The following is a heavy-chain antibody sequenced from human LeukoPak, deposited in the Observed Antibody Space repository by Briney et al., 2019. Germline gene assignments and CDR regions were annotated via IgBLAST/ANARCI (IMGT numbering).Heavy chain of an antibody. D-gene: IGHD3-22*01. Sequence: SETLSLTCTVSGGSISSYYWSWIQQPAGKGLEWIGRIYTSGSTNYNPSLKSRVTMSVDTSKDQFSLKLSSVTAADTAVYYCGKNLNTYNSRVYYANYFASGAQEPLSPVP. CDR3: GKNLNTYNSRVYYANYFAS. V-gene: IGHV4-4*07. CDR1: GGSISSYY. J-gene: IGHJ4*02. CDR2: IYTSGST.